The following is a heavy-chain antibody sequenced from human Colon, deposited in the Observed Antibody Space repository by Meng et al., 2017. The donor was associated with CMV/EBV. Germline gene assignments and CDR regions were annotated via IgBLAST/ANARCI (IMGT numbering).Heavy chain of an antibody. V-gene: IGHV3-7*01. Sequence: GESLKISCAASGFTFSSYWMSWVRQAPGKGLEWVANIKQDGSEKYYVDSVKGRFTISRDNAKNSLYLQMNSLRAEDTAVYYCAREGNEDASWSGYYMYYFDYWGQGTLVTVSS. CDR1: GFTFSSYW. CDR2: IKQDGSEK. CDR3: AREGNEDASWSGYYMYYFDY. D-gene: IGHD3-3*01. J-gene: IGHJ4*02.